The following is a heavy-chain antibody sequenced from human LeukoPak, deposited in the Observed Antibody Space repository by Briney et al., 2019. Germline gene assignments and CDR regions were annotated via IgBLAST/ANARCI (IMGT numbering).Heavy chain of an antibody. D-gene: IGHD6-19*01. CDR1: EFTFSSHD. CDR3: TRLALVTSSGAFSDY. Sequence: GGSLRLSCAASEFTFSSHDMRWVRQAPGKGLEWVSSIVHSGSGTYYADSVKGRFTISRDNSKNTLFLQMNSLSAEDTAVYYCTRLALVTSSGAFSDYWGQGTLVIVSS. J-gene: IGHJ4*02. V-gene: IGHV3-23*01. CDR2: IVHSGSGT.